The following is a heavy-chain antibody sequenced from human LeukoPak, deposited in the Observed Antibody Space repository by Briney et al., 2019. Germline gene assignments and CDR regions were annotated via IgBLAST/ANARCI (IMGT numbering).Heavy chain of an antibody. V-gene: IGHV3-43*02. CDR3: AKESGKFDY. J-gene: IGHJ4*02. CDR1: GLTFHDYA. CDR2: ISADGGST. Sequence: GVSLRLSCVASGLTFHDYAMHWVRQAPGKGLEWVSLISADGGSTFYADSVRGRFSISRDNSKNSLYLQMNSLRTEDTAMYYCAKESGKFDYWGQGTLVAVSS.